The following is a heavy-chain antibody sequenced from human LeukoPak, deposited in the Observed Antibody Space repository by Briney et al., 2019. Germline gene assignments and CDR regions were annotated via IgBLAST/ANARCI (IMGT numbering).Heavy chain of an antibody. D-gene: IGHD6-19*01. V-gene: IGHV4-39*07. J-gene: IGHJ4*02. Sequence: SETLSLTCTVSGDSISSGGYYWNWIRQPPGKGLEWIGEINHSGSTNYNPSLKSRVTISVDTSKNQFSLKLSSVTAADTAVYYCARGPIAVAGPAFDYWGQGTLVTVSS. CDR2: INHSGST. CDR1: GDSISSGGYY. CDR3: ARGPIAVAGPAFDY.